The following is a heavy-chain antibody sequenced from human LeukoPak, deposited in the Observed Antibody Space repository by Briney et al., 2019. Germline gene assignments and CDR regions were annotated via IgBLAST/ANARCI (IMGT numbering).Heavy chain of an antibody. CDR1: GGSISSSSYY. D-gene: IGHD6-13*01. J-gene: IGHJ6*03. V-gene: IGHV4-61*02. CDR3: ARVGGSWVHYYYYYMDV. Sequence: SETLSLTCTVSGGSISSSSYYWGWIRQPAGKGLEWIGRIYTNGSPNYNPSLKSRVTISVDTSKNQFSLKLSSVTAADTAVYYCARVGGSWVHYYYYYMDVWGKGTTVTVSS. CDR2: IYTNGSP.